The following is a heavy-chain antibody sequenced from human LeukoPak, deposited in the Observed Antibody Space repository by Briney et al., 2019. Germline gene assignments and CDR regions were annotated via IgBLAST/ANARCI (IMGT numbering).Heavy chain of an antibody. J-gene: IGHJ6*02. CDR2: IWYDGSNK. D-gene: IGHD6-13*01. CDR3: ARENPPGHSSGMDV. Sequence: GGSLRLSCAASGFTFSSSGMYWVRQAPGKGLEWVAVIWYDGSNKYYADSVKGRFTISRDNSKNTLYLQMNSLRAEDTAVYYCARENPPGHSSGMDVWGQGTTVTVSS. V-gene: IGHV3-33*01. CDR1: GFTFSSSG.